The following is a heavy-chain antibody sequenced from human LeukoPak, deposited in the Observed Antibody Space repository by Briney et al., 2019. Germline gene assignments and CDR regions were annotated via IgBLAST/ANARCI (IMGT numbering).Heavy chain of an antibody. CDR1: GFTFSRYG. CDR3: AKDSAAPISITMVRGRWYFDY. J-gene: IGHJ4*02. Sequence: PGGSLRLSCGTSGFTFSRYGMHWVRQAPGKRLEWVAFIRYDGSNRYYADSVKGRFTISRDNSKNTLYLQIHSLRAEDTAVYYCAKDSAAPISITMVRGRWYFDYWGQGTLVTVSS. V-gene: IGHV3-30*02. CDR2: IRYDGSNR. D-gene: IGHD3-10*01.